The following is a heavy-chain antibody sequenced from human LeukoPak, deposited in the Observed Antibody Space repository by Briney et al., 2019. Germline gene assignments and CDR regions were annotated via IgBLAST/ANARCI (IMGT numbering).Heavy chain of an antibody. Sequence: SETQSLTCIVSGASISSHYWSWIRHPPGKRLEWIGYVHHDGTTNQIPSLKSRVAISIDTSRNQMSLKLYSMTAADTAMYYCARGSTRSDDYWGQGILVTVS. CDR1: GASISSHY. D-gene: IGHD2/OR15-2a*01. V-gene: IGHV4-59*11. CDR2: VHHDGTT. J-gene: IGHJ4*02. CDR3: ARGSTRSDDY.